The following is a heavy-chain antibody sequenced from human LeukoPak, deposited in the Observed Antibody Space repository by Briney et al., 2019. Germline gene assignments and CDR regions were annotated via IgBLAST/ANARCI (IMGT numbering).Heavy chain of an antibody. CDR2: ISGSGGST. V-gene: IGHV3-23*01. CDR3: AKDGDY. CDR1: GFPFSSYA. Sequence: GGPLRHSYAPSGFPFSSYAMSRVRHAPGKGLEWVSAISGSGGSTYYVDSVKGRFTISRDNSKNTLYLQMNSLRAEDTAVYYCAKDGDYWGQGTLVTVSS. J-gene: IGHJ4*02.